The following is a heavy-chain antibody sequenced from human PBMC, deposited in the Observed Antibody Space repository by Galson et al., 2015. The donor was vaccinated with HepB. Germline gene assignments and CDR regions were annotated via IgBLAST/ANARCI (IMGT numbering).Heavy chain of an antibody. V-gene: IGHV1-18*04. Sequence: SVKVSCKASGYTFTNHGISWVRQAPGQGLEWMGWISAYNGDTNYAQKLQGRVTMTTDTSTSTAYMELRSLRSDDTAVYYCAGDSEIDFWSGYYIGLKSRSFDYWGQGTLVTVSS. J-gene: IGHJ4*02. CDR1: GYTFTNHG. D-gene: IGHD3-3*01. CDR2: ISAYNGDT. CDR3: AGDSEIDFWSGYYIGLKSRSFDY.